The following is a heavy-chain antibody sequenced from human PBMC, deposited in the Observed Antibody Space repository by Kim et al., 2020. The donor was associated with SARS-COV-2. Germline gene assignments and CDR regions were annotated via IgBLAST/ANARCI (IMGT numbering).Heavy chain of an antibody. Sequence: ASVKVSCKASGYTFTGYYMHWVRQAPGQGLEWMGWINPNSGGTNYAQKFQGRVTRTRDTSISTAYMELSRLRSDDTAVYYCSSGGKGSNAVGYYYYYYGMVGWGQGTTVTVSS. V-gene: IGHV1-2*02. D-gene: IGHD2-2*01. CDR2: INPNSGGT. CDR1: GYTFTGYY. CDR3: SSGGKGSNAVGYYYYYYGMVG. J-gene: IGHJ6*02.